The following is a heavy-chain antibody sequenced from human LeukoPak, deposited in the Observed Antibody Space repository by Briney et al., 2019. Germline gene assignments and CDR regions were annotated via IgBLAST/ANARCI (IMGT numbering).Heavy chain of an antibody. D-gene: IGHD4-17*01. CDR3: ARDTAPPATVTDY. CDR1: GFTFSSYS. V-gene: IGHV3-21*01. Sequence: GGSLRLSCAASGFTFSSYSMNWVRQAPGKGLEWVSSISSSSSYIYYADSVKGRFTISRDNAKNSLYLQMNSLRAEDTAVYYCARDTAPPATVTDYWGQGTLVTVSS. CDR2: ISSSSSYI. J-gene: IGHJ4*02.